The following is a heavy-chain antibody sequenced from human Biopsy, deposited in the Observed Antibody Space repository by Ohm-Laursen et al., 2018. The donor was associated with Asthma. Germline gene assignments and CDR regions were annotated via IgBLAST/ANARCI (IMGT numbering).Heavy chain of an antibody. D-gene: IGHD3-22*01. J-gene: IGHJ4*02. Sequence: SDTLSLTCAVSGGSITSSSYYWGWIRQPPGKGMEWIGSMYHSGSPYYHPSLKSRATISVDTSKNQLPLKMSSVTAADTAVYFCVRHQYSSSWSTFDYWGQGALVTVSS. CDR1: GGSITSSSYY. CDR3: VRHQYSSSWSTFDY. V-gene: IGHV4-39*01. CDR2: MYHSGSP.